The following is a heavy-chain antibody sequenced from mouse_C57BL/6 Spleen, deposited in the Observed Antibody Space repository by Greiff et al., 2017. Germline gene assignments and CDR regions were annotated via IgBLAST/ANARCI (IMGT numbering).Heavy chain of an antibody. CDR2: FDPNSGGT. CDR1: GYTFTSYW. V-gene: IGHV1-72*01. J-gene: IGHJ2*01. CDR3: ARDVGY. Sequence: QVQLQQPGAELVKPGASVKLSCKASGYTFTSYWMPWVKQRPGRGLEWIGRFDPNSGGTNYNVKFKSKATLTVDKPASTAYMQLSSLTSEDSAVYYCARDVGYWGQGTTLTVSS.